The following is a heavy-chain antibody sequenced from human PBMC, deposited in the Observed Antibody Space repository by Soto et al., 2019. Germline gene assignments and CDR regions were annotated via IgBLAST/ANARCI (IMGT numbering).Heavy chain of an antibody. V-gene: IGHV3-48*01. CDR2: ISSSSSVI. D-gene: IGHD2-15*01. Sequence: GGSLRLSCATSGFILSDCAMNWVRQAPGKGLEWVSYISSSSSVIDYADSVKGRFTISRDNAKNTLYLQMNSLRAEDTAVYYCAKAGLFEGYCSGGSCPQNYWGQGTLVTVSS. J-gene: IGHJ4*02. CDR1: GFILSDCA. CDR3: AKAGLFEGYCSGGSCPQNY.